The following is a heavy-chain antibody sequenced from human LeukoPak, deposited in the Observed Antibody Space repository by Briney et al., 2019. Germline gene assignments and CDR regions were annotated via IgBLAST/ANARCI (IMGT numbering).Heavy chain of an antibody. Sequence: SETLSLTCTVSGGSMNSYSWSWIRQPPGKGLEWIANIYYSGSTNYNPSLKSRVTISLDTSKNQFSLKLSSVTAADTAVYYCAREVFTVPYYYYYMDVWGKGTTVTISS. V-gene: IGHV4-59*12. D-gene: IGHD2-2*01. J-gene: IGHJ6*03. CDR1: GGSMNSYS. CDR2: IYYSGST. CDR3: AREVFTVPYYYYYMDV.